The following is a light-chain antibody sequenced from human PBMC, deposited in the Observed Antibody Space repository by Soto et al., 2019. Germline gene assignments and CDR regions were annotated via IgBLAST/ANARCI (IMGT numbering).Light chain of an antibody. CDR1: DNIGSN. Sequence: DIQLTQSPASLSASVGDRVTITCRASDNIGSNLNWYQHQTGTAPKLLIYAASSLQGGVPSRFSGSGYWTQFTLTISGLQTEDFATYYCQQSYKILTFGGGTWVDI. CDR2: AAS. V-gene: IGKV1-39*01. CDR3: QQSYKILT. J-gene: IGKJ4*01.